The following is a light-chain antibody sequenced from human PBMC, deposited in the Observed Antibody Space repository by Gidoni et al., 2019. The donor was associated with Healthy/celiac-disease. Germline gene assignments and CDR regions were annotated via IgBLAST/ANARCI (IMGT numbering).Light chain of an antibody. J-gene: IGKJ5*01. CDR1: QSVSSSY. V-gene: IGKV3-20*01. Sequence: ELVLTQSPGTLSLSPRERATLSCRASQSVSSSYLAWYQQKPGQAPRLLIYGASSRATGIPDRFSGSGSGTDFTLTISRLEPEDFAVYYCQQYGSSSITFGQGTRLEIK. CDR2: GAS. CDR3: QQYGSSSIT.